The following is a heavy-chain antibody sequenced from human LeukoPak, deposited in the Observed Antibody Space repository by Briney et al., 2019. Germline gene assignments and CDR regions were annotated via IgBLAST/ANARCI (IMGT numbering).Heavy chain of an antibody. CDR2: ISSSSSYI. D-gene: IGHD3-3*01. Sequence: GGSLRLSCAASGFTFSSYSMNWVRQAPGKGLEWVSSISSSSSYIYYADSVKGRFTISRDNAKNSLYLQMNSLRAEDTAVYYCARDSLGDYDFWSGYPPPGYWGQGTLVTVSS. CDR1: GFTFSSYS. V-gene: IGHV3-21*01. J-gene: IGHJ4*02. CDR3: ARDSLGDYDFWSGYPPPGY.